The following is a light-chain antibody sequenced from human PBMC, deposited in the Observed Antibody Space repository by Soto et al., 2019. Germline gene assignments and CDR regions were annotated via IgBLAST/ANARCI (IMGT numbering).Light chain of an antibody. CDR1: SSDVGGYTY. CDR3: SSYTSSIPLYV. CDR2: EVN. Sequence: QSVLTQPASVSGSPRQSITISCTGASSDVGGYTYVSWYQQHPGKAPKLMIYEVNNRPSGVSNRFSGSKSGNTASQTISGLQAEDEADYYCSSYTSSIPLYVFGTGTKSP. J-gene: IGLJ1*01. V-gene: IGLV2-14*01.